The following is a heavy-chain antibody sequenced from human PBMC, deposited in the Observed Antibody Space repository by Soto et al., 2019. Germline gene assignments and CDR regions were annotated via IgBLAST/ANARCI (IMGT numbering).Heavy chain of an antibody. J-gene: IGHJ3*02. CDR3: AKGGCYSLFDI. D-gene: IGHD3-10*01. V-gene: IGHV3-23*01. Sequence: GGSLRLSCVASGFPFSSYAMSWVRQTPGEGLEWVSGISGSGGRTYYADSVKGRFTISRDNSNNTLSLQMHILRVGDTAVYFCAKGGCYSLFDIWGQGTVVTVSS. CDR2: ISGSGGRT. CDR1: GFPFSSYA.